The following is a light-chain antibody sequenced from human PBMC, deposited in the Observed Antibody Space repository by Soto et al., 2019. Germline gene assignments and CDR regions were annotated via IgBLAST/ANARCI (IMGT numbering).Light chain of an antibody. CDR1: QSVSSN. J-gene: IGKJ1*01. V-gene: IGKV3-15*01. CDR3: QQDNNCPWT. Sequence: EIVMTQSPATLSVSPGERATLSCRASQSVSSNLAWYQQKPGQAPRLLIYGASTRATGIPDRFSGSGSGTEFTLAISSLQSEDFAIYYCQQDNNCPWTFGQGTKVDIK. CDR2: GAS.